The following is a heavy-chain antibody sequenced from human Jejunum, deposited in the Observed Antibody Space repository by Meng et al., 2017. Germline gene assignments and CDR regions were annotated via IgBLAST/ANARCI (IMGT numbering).Heavy chain of an antibody. CDR3: ARDGRSGSYFDY. J-gene: IGHJ4*02. CDR2: IRNKGNNYST. D-gene: IGHD1-26*01. CDR1: GFTFRDHY. Sequence: VQLVEAGGGLVQPGGSLRRSCAASGFTFRDHYMDWVRQAPGKGLEWVGRIRNKGNNYSTDYAASVKGRFTISRDDSKNSLYLQMNSLKTEDTAVYYCARDGRSGSYFDYWGQGTLVTVSS. V-gene: IGHV3-72*01.